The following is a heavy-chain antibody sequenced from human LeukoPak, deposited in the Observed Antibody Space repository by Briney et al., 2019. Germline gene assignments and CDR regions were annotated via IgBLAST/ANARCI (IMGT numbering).Heavy chain of an antibody. CDR2: IKSKTNGGST. CDR1: GFTFSNAW. D-gene: IGHD1-1*01. Sequence: GGSLRLSCAASGFTFSNAWMNWVRQAPGKGLEWVALIKSKTNGGSTDYAAPVKGRFIISRDDSKDRLYLQMNSLKPDDTAVYYCITERSGAFDNWGQGTLVTVSS. V-gene: IGHV3-15*01. CDR3: ITERSGAFDN. J-gene: IGHJ4*02.